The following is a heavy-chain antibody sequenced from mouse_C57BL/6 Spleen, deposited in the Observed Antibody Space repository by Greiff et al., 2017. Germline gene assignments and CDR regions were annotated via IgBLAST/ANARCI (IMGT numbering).Heavy chain of an antibody. CDR1: GFTFSSYA. CDR2: ISDGGSYT. CDR3: ARDGVEGVAY. V-gene: IGHV5-4*01. Sequence: EVQRVESGGGLVKPGGSLKLSCAASGFTFSSYAMSWVRQTPEKRLEWVATISDGGSYTYYPDNVKGRFTISRDNAKNNLYLQMSHLKSEDTAMYYCARDGVEGVAYWGQGTLVTVSA. D-gene: IGHD1-1*01. J-gene: IGHJ3*01.